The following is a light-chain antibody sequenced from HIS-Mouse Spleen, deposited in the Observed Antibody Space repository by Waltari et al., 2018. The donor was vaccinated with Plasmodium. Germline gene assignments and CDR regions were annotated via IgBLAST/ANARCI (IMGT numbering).Light chain of an antibody. CDR3: QKYNNGSFT. CDR2: GAS. CDR1: KSVSSN. V-gene: IGKV3-15*01. Sequence: EIVMTQSPATLSVSPGERATLSCRASKSVSSNLAWYQQNPGQAPRLLIYGASTRATGIPARFSGSGSGTECTLTISSLQSEDFAVYDCQKYNNGSFTFGPGTKVDIK. J-gene: IGKJ3*01.